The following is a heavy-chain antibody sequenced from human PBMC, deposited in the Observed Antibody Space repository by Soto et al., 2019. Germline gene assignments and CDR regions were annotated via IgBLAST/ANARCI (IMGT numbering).Heavy chain of an antibody. CDR1: GGTLSDHG. Sequence: QVQLEQSGAEVKKPGSSVKISCKASGGTLSDHGVSWLRQAPGQGLEWVGGTIPVFNTAKYAPTLQCRATTAADKSSNVAYMELGSLTSDDTAFYYCARGVYGSWNYYTGRSDCDIWGQGTLVIVSS. CDR3: ARGVYGSWNYYTGRSDCDI. J-gene: IGHJ3*02. D-gene: IGHD3-10*01. V-gene: IGHV1-69*06. CDR2: TIPVFNTA.